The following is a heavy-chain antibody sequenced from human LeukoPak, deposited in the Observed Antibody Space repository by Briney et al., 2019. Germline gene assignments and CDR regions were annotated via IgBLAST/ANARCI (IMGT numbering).Heavy chain of an antibody. D-gene: IGHD5-18*01. CDR1: GFTFSSYE. CDR3: ARAKGYGHLGYYYYGMDV. CDR2: ISSSGSTI. Sequence: GGSLRLSCAASGFTFSSYEMNWVRQAPGKGLEWVSYISSSGSTIYYADSVKGRFTISRDNAKNSLYLQVNSLRAEDTAVYYCARAKGYGHLGYYYYGMDVWGQGTTVTVSS. V-gene: IGHV3-48*03. J-gene: IGHJ6*02.